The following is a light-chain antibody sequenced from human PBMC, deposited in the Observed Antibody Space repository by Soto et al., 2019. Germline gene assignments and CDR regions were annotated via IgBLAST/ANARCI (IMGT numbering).Light chain of an antibody. CDR3: TSYTTSSARVV. CDR1: SSDVGGYNY. J-gene: IGLJ2*01. Sequence: QSALTQPASVSGSPGQSSTISCTGTSSDVGGYNYVSWYQQHPGKAPKLMIYEVSHRPSGVSNRFSGSKSGITASLTISGLQAEDEADYYCTSYTTSSARVVFGGGTKLTVL. CDR2: EVS. V-gene: IGLV2-14*01.